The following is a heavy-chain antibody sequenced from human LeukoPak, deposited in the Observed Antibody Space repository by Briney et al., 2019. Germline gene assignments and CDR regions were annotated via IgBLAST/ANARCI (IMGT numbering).Heavy chain of an antibody. CDR1: GFTFAKYA. Sequence: PGGSLRLSCAASGFTFAKYAMSWVRQAPGKGLEWVSGVSGSGGFTYYADSVKGRFTISRDNSKNTLYMQMSSLRAEDTALYYCAKDPYSDFRSGCYFFDYWGQGTLATVSS. J-gene: IGHJ4*02. CDR2: VSGSGGFT. CDR3: AKDPYSDFRSGCYFFDY. D-gene: IGHD3-3*01. V-gene: IGHV3-23*01.